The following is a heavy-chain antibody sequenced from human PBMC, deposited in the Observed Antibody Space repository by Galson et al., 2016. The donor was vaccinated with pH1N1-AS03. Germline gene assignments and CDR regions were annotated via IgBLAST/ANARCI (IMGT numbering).Heavy chain of an antibody. D-gene: IGHD6-25*01. CDR2: INPNSGDT. Sequence: SVKVSCKASGYTFTGNYLHWARQAPGQGLEWVGWINPNSGDTSYAQKLQDRVTMTRDTSTSTAYMELRSLRSDDTAVYFCARDAAYYYGMDVWGQGTTVIVS. CDR1: GYTFTGNY. CDR3: ARDAAYYYGMDV. J-gene: IGHJ6*02. V-gene: IGHV1-2*02.